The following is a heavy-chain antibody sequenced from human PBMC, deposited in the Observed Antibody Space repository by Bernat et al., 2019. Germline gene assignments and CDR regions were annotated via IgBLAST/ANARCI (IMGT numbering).Heavy chain of an antibody. CDR2: IWYDGSNK. CDR1: GFTFSSYG. V-gene: IGHV3-33*01. CDR3: ARELAGYVYYYHGMDV. Sequence: QVQLVESGGGVVQPGRSLRLSCAASGFTFSSYGMHWVRQAPGKGLEWVAVIWYDGSNKYYADSVKGRFTISRDNSKNTLYLQMNSLRAEDTAVYYCARELAGYVYYYHGMDVWGQGTTVTVSS. D-gene: IGHD3-16*01. J-gene: IGHJ6*02.